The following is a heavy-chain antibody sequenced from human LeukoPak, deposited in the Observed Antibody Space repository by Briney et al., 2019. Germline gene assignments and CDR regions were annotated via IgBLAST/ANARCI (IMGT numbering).Heavy chain of an antibody. Sequence: GASVKVSCKASGYTFTNYGISWVRQAPGQGLEWMGWISVYNDNTNYAQKLQGRVTMTRDTSTSTVYMELRSLRSDDTAVYYCARDIRHSYGIYYCYGMDVWGQGTTVTVSS. CDR2: ISVYNDNT. CDR1: GYTFTNYG. J-gene: IGHJ6*02. D-gene: IGHD5-18*01. CDR3: ARDIRHSYGIYYCYGMDV. V-gene: IGHV1-18*01.